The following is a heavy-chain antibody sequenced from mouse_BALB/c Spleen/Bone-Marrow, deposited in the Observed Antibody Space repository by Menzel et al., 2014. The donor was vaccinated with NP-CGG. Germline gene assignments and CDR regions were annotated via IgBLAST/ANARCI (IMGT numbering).Heavy chain of an antibody. Sequence: VQLQQSGPGLVAPSQSLSITCTVSGFSLTSYGVHWVRQPPGKVLEWLGVIWAGGSTNYNSALMSRLSISKDNSKSQVFLKMNSLQTDETAMYYCARGSYYEGAMDYWGQGTSVTVSS. D-gene: IGHD1-1*01. CDR1: GFSLTSYG. J-gene: IGHJ4*01. V-gene: IGHV2-9*02. CDR2: IWAGGST. CDR3: ARGSYYEGAMDY.